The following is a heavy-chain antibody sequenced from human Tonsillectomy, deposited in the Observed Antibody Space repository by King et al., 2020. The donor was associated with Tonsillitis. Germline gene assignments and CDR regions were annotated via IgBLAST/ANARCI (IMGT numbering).Heavy chain of an antibody. V-gene: IGHV3-23*04. D-gene: IGHD3-22*01. J-gene: IGHJ4*02. CDR2: IGGSGHST. CDR1: GFTFNNNA. Sequence: VQLVESGGGLVQPGGSLRLSCAASGFTFNNNAMSWVRQAPGKGLEWVSAIGGSGHSTYYADSVKGRFTISRDNSKNTLYLQMNSLRAEDTAVYYCARDAGVVAVHYFDYGGQGTLVTVSS. CDR3: ARDAGVVAVHYFDY.